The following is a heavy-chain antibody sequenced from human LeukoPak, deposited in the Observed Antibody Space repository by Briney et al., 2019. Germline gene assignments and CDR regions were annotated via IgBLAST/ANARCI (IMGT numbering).Heavy chain of an antibody. J-gene: IGHJ3*02. V-gene: IGHV4-39*01. D-gene: IGHD2-15*01. CDR3: ARHCCSGPAKRVFDI. Sequence: SETLSLTCTVSGGSIISSDYHWGWGRQPPGKRLEWIGTISYSGNTDYNPSLRSRVTISVDTSNNQFSLRLGSVTAADTAVYHCARHCCSGPAKRVFDIWGQGTMVTVSS. CDR1: GGSIISSDYH. CDR2: ISYSGNT.